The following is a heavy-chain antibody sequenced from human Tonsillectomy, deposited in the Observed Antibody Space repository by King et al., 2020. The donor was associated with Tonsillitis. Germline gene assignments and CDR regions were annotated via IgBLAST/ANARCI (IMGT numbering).Heavy chain of an antibody. Sequence: VQLVESGGGLVKPGGSLRLSWEASGFTFENYSMNWVRQAPGKGLEWVSSISARSHYIYYSDSVKGRFTISRDNAKDSLYLQMNSLRAEDTAVYYCARDVVVGIPSLHHWGQGTLVTVSS. J-gene: IGHJ4*02. CDR2: ISARSHYI. V-gene: IGHV3-21*06. CDR1: GFTFENYS. D-gene: IGHD2-15*01. CDR3: ARDVVVGIPSLHH.